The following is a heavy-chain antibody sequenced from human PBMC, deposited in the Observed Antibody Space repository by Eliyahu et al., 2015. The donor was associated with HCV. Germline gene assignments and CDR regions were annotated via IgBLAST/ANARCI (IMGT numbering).Heavy chain of an antibody. D-gene: IGHD5-12*01. CDR1: GGTFSSYG. J-gene: IGHJ4*02. V-gene: IGHV1-69*01. CDR3: ARAAQAGGYPYYFDY. CDR2: IFPLFGTT. Sequence: SGGTFSSYGISWLRQAPGQGLEWMGGIFPLFGTTNYAQKFHRRLIITADESASTAYMDLSTLSSEDTAFYYCARAAQAGGYPYYFDYWGQGTLVTVSS.